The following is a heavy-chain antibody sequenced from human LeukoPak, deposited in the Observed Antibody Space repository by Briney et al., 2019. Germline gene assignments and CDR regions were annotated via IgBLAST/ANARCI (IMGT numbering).Heavy chain of an antibody. D-gene: IGHD3-3*01. CDR3: GTKAMDV. V-gene: IGHV3-7*01. J-gene: IGHJ6*03. CDR1: GFIFNSYW. CDR2: IEKDGGDK. Sequence: GGSLRLSCATSGFIFNSYWMSWVRQAPGKGLEWVANIEKDGGDKYYGDSVRGRFTISRDNAKNSLSLQMNGLRADDTAVYYCGTKAMDVWGKGTTVTVSS.